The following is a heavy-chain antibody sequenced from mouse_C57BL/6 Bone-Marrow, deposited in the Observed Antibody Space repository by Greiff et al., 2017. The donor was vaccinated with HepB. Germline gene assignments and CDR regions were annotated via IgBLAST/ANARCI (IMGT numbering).Heavy chain of an antibody. Sequence: QVQLQQSGAELARPGASVKLSCKASGYTFTSYGISWVKQRTGQGLEWIVEIYPRSGNTYYNEKFKGKATLTADKSSSTAYMELRSLTSEDSAVYFCARNGYYDYVPWGQGTLVTVSA. J-gene: IGHJ3*01. CDR1: GYTFTSYG. CDR3: ARNGYYDYVP. V-gene: IGHV1-81*01. D-gene: IGHD2-4*01. CDR2: IYPRSGNT.